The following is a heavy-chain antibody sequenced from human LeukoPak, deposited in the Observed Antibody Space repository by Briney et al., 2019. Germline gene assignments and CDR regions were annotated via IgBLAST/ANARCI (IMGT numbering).Heavy chain of an antibody. CDR3: AKDRGYCSGGSCLYFDY. CDR2: ISYDGSNK. CDR1: GFTFSSYG. V-gene: IGHV3-30*18. Sequence: GGSLRLSCAASGFTFSSYGMHWVRQAPGKGLEWVAVISYDGSNKYYADSVKGRFTISRDNSKNTLYLQMNSLRAEDTAVYYCAKDRGYCSGGSCLYFDYWGQGALVTVSS. J-gene: IGHJ4*02. D-gene: IGHD2-15*01.